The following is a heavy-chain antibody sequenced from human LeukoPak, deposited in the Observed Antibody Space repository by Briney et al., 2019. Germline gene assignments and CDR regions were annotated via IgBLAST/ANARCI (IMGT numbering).Heavy chain of an antibody. V-gene: IGHV6-1*01. CDR2: TYYRSKWSS. CDR3: AREVSGWPDY. J-gene: IGHJ4*02. CDR1: GDSVSSKSAA. Sequence: SQTLSLTCAISGDSVSSKSAAWNWIRQSPSRGLEWLGRTYYRSKWSSGYAESVKSRITINPDTSKNQFSLQLKSVTPEDTAVYYCAREVSGWPDYWGQGTLVTVSS. D-gene: IGHD6-19*01.